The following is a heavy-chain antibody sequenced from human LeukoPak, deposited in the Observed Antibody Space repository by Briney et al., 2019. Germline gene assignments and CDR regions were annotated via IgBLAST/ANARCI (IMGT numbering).Heavy chain of an antibody. CDR1: GYSFTAHY. D-gene: IGHD6-13*01. J-gene: IGHJ4*02. Sequence: ASVKVSCKASGYSFTAHYIHWVRQAPGQGLEWMGSINPNTGGTNYAEKFQGRVTMTSDTSTTTAYMGLSSLSSDDTAVYLVSRSWAAAGGVGYWGKGTMVTVSS. CDR2: INPNTGGT. CDR3: SRSWAAAGGVGY. V-gene: IGHV1-2*02.